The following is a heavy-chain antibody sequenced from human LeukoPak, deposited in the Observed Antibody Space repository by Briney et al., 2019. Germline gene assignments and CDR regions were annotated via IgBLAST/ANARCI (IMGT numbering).Heavy chain of an antibody. CDR1: GFTFSSYW. CDR3: ARDLSYSSSSGGSFDY. D-gene: IGHD6-6*01. CDR2: IKEDGSET. J-gene: IGHJ4*02. Sequence: GGSLRLSCAASGFTFSSYWVSWVRQTPGKGLEWVANIKEDGSETYYVDSVKGRFTISRDNAKNSLYLQVDSLRADDTAVYYCARDLSYSSSSGGSFDYWGQGTLVTVSS. V-gene: IGHV3-7*05.